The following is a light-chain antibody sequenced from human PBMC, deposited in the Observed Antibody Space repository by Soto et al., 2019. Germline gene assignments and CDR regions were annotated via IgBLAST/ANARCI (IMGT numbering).Light chain of an antibody. V-gene: IGLV2-14*01. CDR2: DVS. J-gene: IGLJ3*02. CDR3: SSCTSGSTPLV. Sequence: QSGLAQPGSMSRSPGPPITISCTGTSSDAGRYNYVSCYQQPLGKAPKLLIYDVSHRPSGASNRFFCYKSGSTASLTLSELQAEDEGDYYCSSCTSGSTPLVFGGGTNVTV. CDR1: SSDAGRYNY.